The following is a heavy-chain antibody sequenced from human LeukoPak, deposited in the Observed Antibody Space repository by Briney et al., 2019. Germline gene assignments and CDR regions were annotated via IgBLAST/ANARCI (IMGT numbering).Heavy chain of an antibody. D-gene: IGHD6-13*01. J-gene: IGHJ6*03. CDR1: GGTFSSYA. V-gene: IGHV1-8*03. Sequence: ASVKVSCKASGGTFSSYAISWVRQATGQGLGWMGWMNPNSGNTGYAQKFQGRVTITRNTSISTAYMELSSLRSEDTAVYYCARSSRYYYYYMDVWGKGTTVTVSS. CDR3: ARSSRYYYYYMDV. CDR2: MNPNSGNT.